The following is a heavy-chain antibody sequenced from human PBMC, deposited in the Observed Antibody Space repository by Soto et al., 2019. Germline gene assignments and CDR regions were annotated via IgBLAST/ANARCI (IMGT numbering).Heavy chain of an antibody. CDR1: GCSCADYW. V-gene: IGHV5-10-1*01. CDR2: IDPSDSQT. CDR3: ARQIYDSDTGPNFQYYFDS. D-gene: IGHD3-22*01. J-gene: IGHJ4*02. Sequence: TGESHRIPCKGAGCSCADYWITWVCQKPGKGLEWMGRIDPSDSQTYYSPSFRGHVTISATKSITTVFLQWSSLRASDTAMYYCARQIYDSDTGPNFQYYFDSWGQGTPVTVSS.